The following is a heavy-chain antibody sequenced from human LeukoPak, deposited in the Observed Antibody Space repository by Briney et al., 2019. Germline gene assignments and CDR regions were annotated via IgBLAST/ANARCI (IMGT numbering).Heavy chain of an antibody. D-gene: IGHD3-22*01. CDR3: ARPSSHYYDSSGYFAFDI. V-gene: IGHV4-59*12. CDR1: GGSISSYY. Sequence: SETLSLTCTVSGGSISSYYWSWIRQPPGKGLEWIGYVYYSGSTNYNPSLKSRVTISVDTSKNQFSLKLSSVTAADTAVYYCARPSSHYYDSSGYFAFDIWGQGTMVTVSS. J-gene: IGHJ3*02. CDR2: VYYSGST.